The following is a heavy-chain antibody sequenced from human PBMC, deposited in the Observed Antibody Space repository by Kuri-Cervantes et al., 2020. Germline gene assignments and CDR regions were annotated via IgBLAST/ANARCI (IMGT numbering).Heavy chain of an antibody. CDR2: VFHSGVT. V-gene: IGHV4-38-2*02. CDR1: GYSISSGYY. D-gene: IGHD2-21*01. J-gene: IGHJ4*02. CDR3: ARDGGDGSQYYFDY. Sequence: SQTLSLTCAVSGYSISSGYYWGWIRQPPGKGLEWIGNVFHSGVTYYNPPLKSRVTISVDTSKNHFSLRLSSVTAADTAVYYCARDGGDGSQYYFDYWGQGTLVTVSS.